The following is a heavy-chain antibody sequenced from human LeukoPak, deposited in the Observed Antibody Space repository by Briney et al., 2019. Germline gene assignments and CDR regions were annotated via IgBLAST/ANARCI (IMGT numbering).Heavy chain of an antibody. D-gene: IGHD6-19*01. Sequence: PSETLSLTCTVSGGSISSYYWSWIWQPAGKGLEWIGRIYTSGSTNYNPSLKSRVTMSVDTSKNKFSLKLSPVTAADTAVYYCARVGSSNYYYYYMDVWGKWTTVTVSS. CDR2: IYTSGST. CDR1: GGSISSYY. V-gene: IGHV4-4*07. J-gene: IGHJ6*03. CDR3: ARVGSSNYYYYYMDV.